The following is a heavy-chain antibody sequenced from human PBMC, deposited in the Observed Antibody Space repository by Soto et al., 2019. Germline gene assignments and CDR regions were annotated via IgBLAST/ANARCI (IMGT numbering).Heavy chain of an antibody. Sequence: ASVKVSCKASGYTFTSYYMHWVRQAPGQGLEWMGIINPSGGSTSYAQKFQGRVTMTRDTSTSTVYMELSSLRSEDTAVYYCARGVMGAVDPYGMDVWGQGTTVTVSS. CDR2: INPSGGST. J-gene: IGHJ6*02. D-gene: IGHD1-26*01. V-gene: IGHV1-46*01. CDR1: GYTFTSYY. CDR3: ARGVMGAVDPYGMDV.